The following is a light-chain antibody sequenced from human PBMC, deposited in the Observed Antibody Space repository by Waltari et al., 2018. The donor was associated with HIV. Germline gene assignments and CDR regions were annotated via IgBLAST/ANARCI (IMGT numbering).Light chain of an antibody. CDR1: QKISTY. CDR2: AAS. CDR3: QQSYSAPRT. J-gene: IGKJ1*01. Sequence: DIQMTQSPSSLSASVGDRVIMTCRASQKISTYLNWYQQKPGKSPQVVIYAASTLQSGVSSRFSGSGSGTDFALTITDLRPDDFATYFCQQSYSAPRTFGQGTTV. V-gene: IGKV1-39*01.